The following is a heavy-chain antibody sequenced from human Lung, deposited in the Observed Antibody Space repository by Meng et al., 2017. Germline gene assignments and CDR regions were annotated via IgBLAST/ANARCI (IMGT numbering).Heavy chain of an antibody. Sequence: VKLGQVGAEVKKPGASVKVSCKPSGYNFPDYYIHWVRRAPGQGLEWMGRINPKSGDTHYAQKFQARVTMTGDTSISTAYMELSGLRSDDTAMYYCARDEDISAAGKLFGDYWGQGTLVTVSS. CDR1: GYNFPDYY. J-gene: IGHJ4*02. V-gene: IGHV1-2*06. CDR3: ARDEDISAAGKLFGDY. CDR2: INPKSGDT. D-gene: IGHD6-25*01.